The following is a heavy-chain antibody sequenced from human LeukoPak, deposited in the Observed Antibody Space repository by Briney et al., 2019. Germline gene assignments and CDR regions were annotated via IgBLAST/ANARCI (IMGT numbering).Heavy chain of an antibody. CDR3: ARGGYKTDY. CDR2: ISSSSSTI. V-gene: IGHV3-48*01. D-gene: IGHD5-24*01. J-gene: IGHJ4*02. CDR1: GFTFSSYN. Sequence: GGSLRLSCAASGFTFSSYNMNWVRQAPGKGLEWVSYISSSSSTIYYADSVKGRFTISRDNAKNSLYLQMNSLRAEDTAVYYCARGGYKTDYWGQGTLVTVSS.